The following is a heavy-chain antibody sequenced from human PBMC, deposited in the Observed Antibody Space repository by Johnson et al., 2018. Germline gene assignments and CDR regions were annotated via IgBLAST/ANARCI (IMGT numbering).Heavy chain of an antibody. D-gene: IGHD2-21*01. V-gene: IGHV4-59*01. J-gene: IGHJ6*02. CDR3: ARDGEAYGDYYYGMDV. Sequence: QVQLQESGPGLVKPSETLSLTCTVSGGSISSYYWSWIRQPPGKGLEWIGYIYYSGSTNYNPSLKSRVTISVDTSKNPFSLKLSSVTAADTAVYYCARDGEAYGDYYYGMDVWGQGTTVTVSS. CDR2: IYYSGST. CDR1: GGSISSYY.